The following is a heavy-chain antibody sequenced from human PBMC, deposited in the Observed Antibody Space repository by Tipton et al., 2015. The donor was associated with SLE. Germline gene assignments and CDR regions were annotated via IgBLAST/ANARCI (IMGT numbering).Heavy chain of an antibody. V-gene: IGHV4-39*07. CDR1: GGSIRSSTYY. CDR2: INYSGTT. D-gene: IGHD3-10*01. Sequence: TLSLTCTVSGGSIRSSTYYWGWIRQPPGKGLEWIGNINYSGTTHYNPSPRSRVTTTVDTSKNQFSLRLTSVTAADTAVYFCARIGGYGSGTFYPDYLGRGTLVSVSS. CDR3: ARIGGYGSGTFYPDY. J-gene: IGHJ4*02.